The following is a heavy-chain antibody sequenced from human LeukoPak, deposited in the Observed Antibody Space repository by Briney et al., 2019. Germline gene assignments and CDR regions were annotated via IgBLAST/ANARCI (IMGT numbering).Heavy chain of an antibody. Sequence: ASVKVSCKASGYTFTGYYMHWVRQAPGQGLEWMGWINPNSGGTNYAQKFQGRVAMTRDTSISTAYMELSRLRSGDTAVYYCATIAVAINFDYWGQGTLVTVSS. CDR2: INPNSGGT. J-gene: IGHJ4*02. CDR3: ATIAVAINFDY. D-gene: IGHD6-19*01. V-gene: IGHV1-2*02. CDR1: GYTFTGYY.